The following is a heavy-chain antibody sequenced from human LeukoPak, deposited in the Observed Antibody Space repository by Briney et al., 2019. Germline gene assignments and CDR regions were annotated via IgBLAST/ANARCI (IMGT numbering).Heavy chain of an antibody. J-gene: IGHJ4*02. Sequence: PSETLSLTCTVSGGSISSGGYYWSWIRQHPGKGLEWIGYIYYSGSTYYNPSLKSRVTMSVGTSKNQFSLKLSSVTAADTAVYYCARDADGYLDYWGQGTLVTVSS. V-gene: IGHV4-61*08. CDR1: GGSISSGGYY. D-gene: IGHD3-22*01. CDR2: IYYSGST. CDR3: ARDADGYLDY.